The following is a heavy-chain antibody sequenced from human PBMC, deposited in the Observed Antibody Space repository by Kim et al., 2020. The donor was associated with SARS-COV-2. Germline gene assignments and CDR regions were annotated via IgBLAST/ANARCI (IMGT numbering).Heavy chain of an antibody. V-gene: IGHV4-31*03. D-gene: IGHD6-19*01. CDR1: GGSISSGGYY. CDR3: ARAGIAVAEGYFDY. CDR2: IYYSGST. J-gene: IGHJ4*02. Sequence: SETLSLTCTVSGGSISSGGYYWSWIRQHPGKGLEWIGYIYYSGSTYYNPSLKSRVTISVDTSKNQFSLKLSSVTAADTAVYYCARAGIAVAEGYFDYWGQGTLVTASS.